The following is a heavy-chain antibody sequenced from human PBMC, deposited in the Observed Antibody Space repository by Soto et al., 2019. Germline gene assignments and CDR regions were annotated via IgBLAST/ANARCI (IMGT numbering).Heavy chain of an antibody. V-gene: IGHV3-74*01. J-gene: IGHJ4*02. D-gene: IGHD2-8*01. CDR2: ITEDGSGT. CDR3: VRGTNGWRGMDY. CDR1: GFSFSSYS. Sequence: QTXVSLRLSCATCGFSFSSYSIHWVRQAPGKGPVWVSRITEDGSGTTYADSVKGRFTVTRDNAKNTMYLQMSGLGAEDTAVYHCVRGTNGWRGMDYWGQGTLVTVSS.